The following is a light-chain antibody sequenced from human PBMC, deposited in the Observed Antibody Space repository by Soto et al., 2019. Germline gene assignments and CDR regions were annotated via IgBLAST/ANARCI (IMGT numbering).Light chain of an antibody. CDR1: QGISNY. CDR2: AAS. V-gene: IGKV1-27*01. J-gene: IGKJ1*01. CDR3: QKYNSAPRT. Sequence: DIQMTQSPSSLSASVGDRVTITCRASQGISNYLAWYQQKPGKVPKLLIYAASTLQSGVPSRFSGSGXGXXXXLTIXSLQPEDVATYYCQKYNSAPRTFGQGTKVEIK.